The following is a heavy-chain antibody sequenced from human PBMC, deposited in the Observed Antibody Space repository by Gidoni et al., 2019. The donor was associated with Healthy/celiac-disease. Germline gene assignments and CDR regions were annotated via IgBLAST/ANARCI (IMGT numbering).Heavy chain of an antibody. CDR1: GGSFSGYY. Sequence: QVQLQQWGAGLLKPSETLSLTCAVYGGSFSGYYWSWIRQPPGKGLEWIGEINHSGSTNYNPSLKSRVTISVDTAKNQFSLKLSSVTAADTAVYYCARGRGISSSGGLYYFDYWGQGTLVTVSS. J-gene: IGHJ4*02. D-gene: IGHD6-6*01. CDR3: ARGRGISSSGGLYYFDY. CDR2: INHSGST. V-gene: IGHV4-34*01.